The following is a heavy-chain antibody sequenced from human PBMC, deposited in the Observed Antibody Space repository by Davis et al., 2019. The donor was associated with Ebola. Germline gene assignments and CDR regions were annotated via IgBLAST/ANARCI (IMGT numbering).Heavy chain of an antibody. V-gene: IGHV3-30-3*01. CDR3: ARGTYFRFGELLSLYYYYYMDV. CDR1: GFTFSSYA. J-gene: IGHJ6*03. CDR2: ISYDGSNK. Sequence: GGSLRLSCAASGFTFSSYAMHWVRQAPGKGLEWVAVISYDGSNKHYADSVKGRFTISRDNSKNTLYLQMNSLRPEDTAVYYCARGTYFRFGELLSLYYYYYMDVWGKGTTVTVSS. D-gene: IGHD3-10*01.